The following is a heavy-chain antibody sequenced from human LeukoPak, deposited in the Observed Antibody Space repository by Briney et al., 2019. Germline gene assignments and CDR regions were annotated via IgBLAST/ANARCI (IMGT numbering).Heavy chain of an antibody. CDR1: GGSISSGGYS. J-gene: IGHJ4*02. CDR3: ARVATHYGSGI. V-gene: IGHV4-30-2*01. Sequence: SETLSLTCAVSGGSISSGGYSWSWIRQPPGKGLEWIGYIYHSGSTYYNPSLKSRVTISVDRSKNQFSLKLSSVTAADTAVYYCARVATHYGSGIWGQGTLVTVSS. CDR2: IYHSGST. D-gene: IGHD3-10*01.